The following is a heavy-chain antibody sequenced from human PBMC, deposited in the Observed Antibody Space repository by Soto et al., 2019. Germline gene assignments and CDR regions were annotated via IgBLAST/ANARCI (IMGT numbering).Heavy chain of an antibody. CDR2: INPSGGST. V-gene: IGHV1-46*01. J-gene: IGHJ4*02. CDR1: GYTFTTYY. Sequence: ASVKVSCKASGYTFTTYYMHWFRQAPGQGLEWMGIINPSGGSTSYAQKFQGRVTMTRDTSTSTVYMELSSLRSEDTAVYYCAREFPNSHYFDYWGQGTLVTVSS. CDR3: AREFPNSHYFDY. D-gene: IGHD1-26*01.